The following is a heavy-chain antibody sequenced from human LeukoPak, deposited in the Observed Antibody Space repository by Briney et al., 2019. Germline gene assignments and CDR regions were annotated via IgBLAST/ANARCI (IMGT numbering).Heavy chain of an antibody. D-gene: IGHD2-15*01. CDR2: INPSGGST. V-gene: IGHV1-46*01. CDR1: GYTFTSYY. Sequence: PEASVNVSCKASGYTFTSYYMHWVRQAPGQGLEWMGIINPSGGSTIYAQKFQGRVTMTRDTSTSTVYMELSSLRSEDTAVYYCARDSVRYCSGGSCYPTRLSYFDYWGQGTLVTVSS. CDR3: ARDSVRYCSGGSCYPTRLSYFDY. J-gene: IGHJ4*02.